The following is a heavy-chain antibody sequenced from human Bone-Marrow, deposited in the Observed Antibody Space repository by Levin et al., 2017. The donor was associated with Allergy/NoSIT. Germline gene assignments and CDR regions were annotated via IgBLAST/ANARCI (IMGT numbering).Heavy chain of an antibody. Sequence: GESLKISCKASGYTFTSYYMHWVRQAPGQGLEWMGIINPSGGSTSYAQKFQGRVTMTRDTSTSTVYMELSSLRSEDTAVYYCARDPAGAAAEGGMDVWGQGTTVTVSS. CDR3: ARDPAGAAAEGGMDV. D-gene: IGHD6-13*01. V-gene: IGHV1-46*01. CDR1: GYTFTSYY. CDR2: INPSGGST. J-gene: IGHJ6*02.